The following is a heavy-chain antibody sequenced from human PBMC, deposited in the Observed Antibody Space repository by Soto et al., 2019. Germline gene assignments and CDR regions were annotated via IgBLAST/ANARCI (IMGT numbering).Heavy chain of an antibody. D-gene: IGHD3-3*01. CDR3: ARDGLFGVVIGYDYYGMDV. J-gene: IGHJ6*02. CDR2: RSTYNGNT. Sequence: GSSVKTSRKASGSPFTSYGTSWFRQAPGQWLACTGWRSTYNGNTNYAQKLQGRVTMTTDTSTSPDYMEPRSLRSDDTAAYYCARDGLFGVVIGYDYYGMDVWG. CDR1: GSPFTSYG. V-gene: IGHV1-18*04.